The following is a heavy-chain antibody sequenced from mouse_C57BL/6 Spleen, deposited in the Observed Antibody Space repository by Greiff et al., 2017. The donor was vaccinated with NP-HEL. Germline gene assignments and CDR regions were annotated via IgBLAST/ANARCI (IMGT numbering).Heavy chain of an antibody. V-gene: IGHV1-69*01. D-gene: IGHD3-2*02. CDR3: ARGRHSSGPFAY. Sequence: QVQLQQPGAELVMPGASVKLSCKASGYTFTSYWMHWVKQRPGQGLEWIGEIDPSDSYTNYNQKFKGKSTLTVDKSSSTAYMQLSSLTSEDAAVYYCARGRHSSGPFAYWGQGTLVTVSA. CDR2: IDPSDSYT. J-gene: IGHJ3*01. CDR1: GYTFTSYW.